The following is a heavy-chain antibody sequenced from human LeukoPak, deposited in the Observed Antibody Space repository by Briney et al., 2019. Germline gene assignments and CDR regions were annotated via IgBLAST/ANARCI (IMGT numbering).Heavy chain of an antibody. Sequence: SETLSLTCAVSGHSIGNGYYWGWIRQPPGKGLEWIGSIYHSGNSHYNPSLKSRVTMSVDTSKNQFSLKLTSVTAADTAVYYCASSNYCTSTSCRRNCHYYYMDVWGKGTSVTVSS. J-gene: IGHJ6*03. V-gene: IGHV4-38-2*01. CDR2: IYHSGNS. D-gene: IGHD2-2*01. CDR3: ASSNYCTSTSCRRNCHYYYMDV. CDR1: GHSIGNGYY.